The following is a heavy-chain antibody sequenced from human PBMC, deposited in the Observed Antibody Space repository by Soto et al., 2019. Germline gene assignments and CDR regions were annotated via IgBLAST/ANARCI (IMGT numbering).Heavy chain of an antibody. D-gene: IGHD6-19*01. J-gene: IGHJ4*02. V-gene: IGHV3-15*07. Sequence: GGSLRLSCAASGFTFSNAWMNWVRQAPGKGLEWVGRIKSKTDGGKTDYAAPVKGRFTISRDDSKNTLYLQMNSLKTGDTAVYYCTTEGAGTLDYWGQGTLVTVSS. CDR1: GFTFSNAW. CDR2: IKSKTDGGKT. CDR3: TTEGAGTLDY.